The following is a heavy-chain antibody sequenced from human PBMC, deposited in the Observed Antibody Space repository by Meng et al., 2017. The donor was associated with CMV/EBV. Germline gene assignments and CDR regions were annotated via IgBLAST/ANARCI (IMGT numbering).Heavy chain of an antibody. Sequence: GESLKISCAASGFTFSSYSMNWVRQAPGKGLEWVSYISSSSSTIYYAESVKGRFTISRDNAKNSLYLQMNSLRAEDTAVYYCARDHCSSTSCYLLYYYYGMDVWGQGTTVTVSS. CDR3: ARDHCSSTSCYLLYYYYGMDV. CDR1: GFTFSSYS. D-gene: IGHD2-2*01. V-gene: IGHV3-48*04. J-gene: IGHJ6*02. CDR2: ISSSSSTI.